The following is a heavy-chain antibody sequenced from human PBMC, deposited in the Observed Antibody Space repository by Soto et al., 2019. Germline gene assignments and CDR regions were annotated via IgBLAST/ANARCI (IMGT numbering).Heavy chain of an antibody. CDR3: ARGINYYDSGDDAFDI. Sequence: ASVKVSCKSSGYTFTNFGITWVRQAPGQGLEWMGWMNPNSGNTDYAQKFQGRVTMTRSTSISTAYMELSSLRSEDTAVYYCARGINYYDSGDDAFDIWGQGTMVTVSS. CDR1: GYTFTNFG. D-gene: IGHD3-10*01. V-gene: IGHV1-8*02. CDR2: MNPNSGNT. J-gene: IGHJ3*02.